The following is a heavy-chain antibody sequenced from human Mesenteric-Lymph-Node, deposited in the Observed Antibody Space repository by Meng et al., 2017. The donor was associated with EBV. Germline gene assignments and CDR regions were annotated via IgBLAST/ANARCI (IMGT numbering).Heavy chain of an antibody. Sequence: QVLLVQYGAQVKKPGASVKVSCKVYGGSFSSYAISWLRQAPGQGLEWMGTFLPVFGTADYAQKFQGRVTITADESTSTVYMEVRSLRSDDTAVYFCARDNIAVAGMSNWFDPWGQGTLVTVSS. D-gene: IGHD6-19*01. CDR3: ARDNIAVAGMSNWFDP. CDR1: GGSFSSYA. J-gene: IGHJ5*02. V-gene: IGHV1-69*18. CDR2: FLPVFGTA.